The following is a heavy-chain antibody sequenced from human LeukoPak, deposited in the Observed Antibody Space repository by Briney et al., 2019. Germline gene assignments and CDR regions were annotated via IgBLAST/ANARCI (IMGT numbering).Heavy chain of an antibody. CDR3: AKTYSSSRAHYYYYYYMDV. Sequence: GGSLRLSCAASGFTFSSYWMSWVRQAPGKGLEWVSAISGSGGSPYYADSVKGRFTISRDSSKNTLYLQMNSLRAEDTAVYYCAKTYSSSRAHYYYYYYMDVWGKGTTVTISS. V-gene: IGHV3-23*01. CDR1: GFTFSSYW. CDR2: ISGSGGSP. J-gene: IGHJ6*03. D-gene: IGHD6-13*01.